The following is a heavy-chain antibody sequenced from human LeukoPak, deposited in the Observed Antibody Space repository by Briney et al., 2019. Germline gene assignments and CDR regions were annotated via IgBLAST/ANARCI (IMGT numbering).Heavy chain of an antibody. Sequence: ASVKVSCKASGSKFTGYYIHWVRHAPGQGPEWMGLMNPTSCGTEYAQKFQGRVSMTRDTSNSTAYMELSSLRSNDTAIYYCARDVVVPGRGNALDYWGQGTLVTVSS. CDR3: ARDVVVPGRGNALDY. J-gene: IGHJ4*02. D-gene: IGHD6-6*01. CDR1: GSKFTGYY. CDR2: MNPTSCGT. V-gene: IGHV1-2*02.